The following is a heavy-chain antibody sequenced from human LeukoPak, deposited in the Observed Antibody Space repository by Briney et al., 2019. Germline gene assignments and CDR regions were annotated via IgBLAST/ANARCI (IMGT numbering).Heavy chain of an antibody. J-gene: IGHJ6*03. D-gene: IGHD6-13*01. V-gene: IGHV4-39*07. CDR1: GGSISSSSYY. CDR2: IYYSGST. Sequence: SETLSLTCTVSGGSISSSSYYWGWIRQPPGKGLEWIGSIYYSGSTYYNPSLKSRVTISVDTPKNQFSLKLSSVTAADTAVYYCARVAAAGTHYYYYYMDVWGKGTTVTISS. CDR3: ARVAAAGTHYYYYYMDV.